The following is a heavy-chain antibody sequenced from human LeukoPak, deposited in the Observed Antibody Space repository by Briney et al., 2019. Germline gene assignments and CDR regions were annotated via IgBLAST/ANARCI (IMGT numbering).Heavy chain of an antibody. V-gene: IGHV3-48*03. CDR1: GFTFSSYE. CDR2: ITSSGSAI. Sequence: QPGGSLRLSCETSGFTFSSYEMNWVRQGPGKGLEWVSFITSSGSAIYYADSVRGRFTVSRDNAKNSLTLQMNSLRAKDTAVYFCARVGNLRVGAEDAFDIWGQGTLVSVSS. CDR3: ARVGNLRVGAEDAFDI. J-gene: IGHJ3*02. D-gene: IGHD1-26*01.